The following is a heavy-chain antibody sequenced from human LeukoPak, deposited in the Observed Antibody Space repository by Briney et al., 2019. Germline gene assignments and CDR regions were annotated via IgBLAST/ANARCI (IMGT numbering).Heavy chain of an antibody. D-gene: IGHD2-2*02. CDR2: ISGSGGNT. CDR1: AFTFRNYA. V-gene: IGHV3-23*01. Sequence: GGSLRLSCAASAFTFRNYAMGWVRQAPGKGLEWVSAISGSGGNTYYADSVKGRFTISRDNSKNTLYLQMNSLRAEDTAIYYCVKEDQYCGSTGCYTVGFDYWGQGTLVTVSS. J-gene: IGHJ4*02. CDR3: VKEDQYCGSTGCYTVGFDY.